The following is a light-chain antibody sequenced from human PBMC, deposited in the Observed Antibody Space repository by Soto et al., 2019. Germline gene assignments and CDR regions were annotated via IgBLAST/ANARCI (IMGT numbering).Light chain of an antibody. CDR1: QSISGW. V-gene: IGKV1-5*03. Sequence: DIQMTQSPSTLSASVGDRVTITCRASQSISGWLAWYQQKPGKAPKLLIYKASSLESGVPSRFSGSGSGTGFTPTLSRLQPDDFATYYCQQYTSYLMYTFGQGTKLEIK. CDR3: QQYTSYLMYT. J-gene: IGKJ2*01. CDR2: KAS.